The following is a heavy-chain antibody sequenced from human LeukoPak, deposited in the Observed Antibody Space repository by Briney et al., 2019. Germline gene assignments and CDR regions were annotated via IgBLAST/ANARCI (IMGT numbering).Heavy chain of an antibody. CDR1: GFTFSSYE. V-gene: IGHV3-48*03. J-gene: IGHJ4*02. CDR2: ISSSGSTI. D-gene: IGHD3-9*01. CDR3: ARGGVLRYFDWDLNYFDY. Sequence: GGSLRLSCAASGFTFSSYEMNWVRQAPGEGLGWGSYISSSGSTIYYADSVKGRFTISRDNAKNSLYLQMNSLRAEDTAVYYCARGGVLRYFDWDLNYFDYWGQGSLLAVSS.